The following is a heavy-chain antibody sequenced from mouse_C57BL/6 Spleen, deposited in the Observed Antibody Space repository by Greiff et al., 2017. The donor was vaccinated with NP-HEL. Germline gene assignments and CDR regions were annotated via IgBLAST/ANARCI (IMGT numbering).Heavy chain of an antibody. D-gene: IGHD1-1*01. CDR2: ISSGGSYT. CDR3: ARHPNYY. Sequence: EVQGVESGGDLVKPGGSLKLSCAASGFTFSSYGMSWVRQTPDKRLEWVATISSGGSYTYYPDSVKGRFTISRDNAKNTLYLQMSSLKSEDTAMYYCARHPNYYWGQGTLVTVSA. V-gene: IGHV5-6*01. CDR1: GFTFSSYG. J-gene: IGHJ3*01.